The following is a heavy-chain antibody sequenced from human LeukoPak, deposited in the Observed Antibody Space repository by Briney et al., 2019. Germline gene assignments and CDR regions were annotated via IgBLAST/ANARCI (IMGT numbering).Heavy chain of an antibody. J-gene: IGHJ3*02. Sequence: SQTLSLTCAISGDSVSSNSVAWNWIRQSPSRGLEWLGRTYYRSKWYNDYAVSVQSRIAINPDTSKNQFSLQLNSVTPKDTAVYYCARGRVSAFDIWGQGTMVTVSS. CDR3: ARGRVSAFDI. CDR1: GDSVSSNSVA. CDR2: TYYRSKWYN. V-gene: IGHV6-1*01.